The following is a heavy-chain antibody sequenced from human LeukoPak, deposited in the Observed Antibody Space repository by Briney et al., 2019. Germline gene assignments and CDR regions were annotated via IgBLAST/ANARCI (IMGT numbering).Heavy chain of an antibody. CDR3: TRHAPPFGYDY. CDR2: IRSKANSYAT. J-gene: IGHJ4*02. D-gene: IGHD3-16*01. CDR1: GFTFSGSA. V-gene: IGHV3-73*01. Sequence: GGSLRLSCAASGFTFSGSAMHWVRQAPAKGLEWVGRIRSKANSYATAYAASVKGRFTISRDDSKNTAYLQMNSLKTEDTAVYYCTRHAPPFGYDYWGQGTLVTVSS.